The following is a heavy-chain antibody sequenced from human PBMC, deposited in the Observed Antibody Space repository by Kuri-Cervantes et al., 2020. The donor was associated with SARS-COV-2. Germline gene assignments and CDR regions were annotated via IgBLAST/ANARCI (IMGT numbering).Heavy chain of an antibody. CDR1: GFNFSRTD. CDR2: ISHDGKNK. D-gene: IGHD2-21*01. Sequence: LSLTCAASGFNFSRTDVHWVRQAPGKGLEWVAVISHDGKNKKCIASGKGRFTISRDNSQNTLYLHMKSLRSEDTAMYYCAKDRVGVQDFWGQGTLVTVSS. J-gene: IGHJ4*02. CDR3: AKDRVGVQDF. V-gene: IGHV3-30*18.